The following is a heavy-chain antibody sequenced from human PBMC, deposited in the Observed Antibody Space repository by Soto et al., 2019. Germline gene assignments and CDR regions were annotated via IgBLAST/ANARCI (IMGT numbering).Heavy chain of an antibody. D-gene: IGHD3-3*01. V-gene: IGHV4-34*01. CDR2: INHTGGT. Sequence: SETLSLTCAVYGGSVNGYYWNWIRQPPGKGLEWIGEINHTGGTHYNPSLKSRVTMSVDTSKNQFSLRLSSVTAADTALYYCATRITVFGLLIPPFDPWGQGTQVTVSS. J-gene: IGHJ5*02. CDR3: ATRITVFGLLIPPFDP. CDR1: GGSVNGYY.